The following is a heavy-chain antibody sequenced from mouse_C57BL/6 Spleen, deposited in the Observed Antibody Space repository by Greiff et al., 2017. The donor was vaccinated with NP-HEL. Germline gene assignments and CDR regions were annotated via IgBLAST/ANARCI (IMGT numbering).Heavy chain of an antibody. V-gene: IGHV1-72*01. CDR1: GYTFTSYW. CDR2: IDPNSGGT. CDR3: ARCGYDPFYWYFDV. D-gene: IGHD2-10*02. J-gene: IGHJ1*03. Sequence: QVQLKQPGAELVKPGASVKLSCKASGYTFTSYWMHWVKQRPGRGLEWIGRIDPNSGGTKYNEKFKSKATLTVDKPSSTAYMQLSSLTSEDSAVYYCARCGYDPFYWYFDVWGTGTTVTVSS.